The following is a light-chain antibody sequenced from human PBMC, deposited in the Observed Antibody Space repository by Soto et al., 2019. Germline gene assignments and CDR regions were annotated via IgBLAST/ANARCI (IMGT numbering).Light chain of an antibody. CDR3: QQYVTSPSIT. V-gene: IGKV3-20*01. J-gene: IGKJ5*01. CDR2: AAS. Sequence: EIVLTQSPGALSLSPGDMATLSCLSIESIGDYLAWYQQRPGQAPRLLIYAASRRASGTPHRFSGSGSERAFTLAISGLEPADFGVYYCQQYVTSPSITFGQGTRLEIK. CDR1: ESIGDY.